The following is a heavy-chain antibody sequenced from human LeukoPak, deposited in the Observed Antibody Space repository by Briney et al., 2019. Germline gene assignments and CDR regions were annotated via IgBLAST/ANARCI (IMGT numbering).Heavy chain of an antibody. CDR3: ARGPNSSGFEY. CDR2: IYYSGST. J-gene: IGHJ4*02. V-gene: IGHV4-59*01. D-gene: IGHD6-19*01. CDR1: GGSISSYY. Sequence: SETLSLTCTVSGGSISSYYWSWIRQPPGKGLEWIGYIYYSGSTNYNPSLKSRVPISVDTSKNQFSLKLSSVTAADTAVYYCARGPNSSGFEYWGQGTLVTVSS.